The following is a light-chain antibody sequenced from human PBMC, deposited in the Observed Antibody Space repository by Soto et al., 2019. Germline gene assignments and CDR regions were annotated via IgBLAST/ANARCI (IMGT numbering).Light chain of an antibody. J-gene: IGKJ5*01. CDR2: AAS. CDR3: QQGYSTPYP. CDR1: QTLSNW. V-gene: IGKV1-39*01. Sequence: IQMTQSPSTLSASLVHRHTVTCQASQTLSNWLAWYQQKPGKAPKLLIYAASTLQSGVPSRFSGSGSGTDCTLTISSLQPEDFATYYCQQGYSTPYPFGQGTRLAIK.